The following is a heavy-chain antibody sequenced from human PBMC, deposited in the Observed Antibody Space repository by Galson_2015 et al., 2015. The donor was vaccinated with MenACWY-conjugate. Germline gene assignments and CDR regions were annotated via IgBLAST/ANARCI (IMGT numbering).Heavy chain of an antibody. CDR1: GFTFRNYW. Sequence: SLRLSCAVSGFTFRNYWMTWVRQAPGKGLEWVASIKKDGSEKYYVDSVKGRFTISRDNTKNSVYLEMNSLRAEATAVYYCARGHYGMDVWGQGTTVTASS. J-gene: IGHJ6*02. CDR2: IKKDGSEK. V-gene: IGHV3-7*03. CDR3: ARGHYGMDV.